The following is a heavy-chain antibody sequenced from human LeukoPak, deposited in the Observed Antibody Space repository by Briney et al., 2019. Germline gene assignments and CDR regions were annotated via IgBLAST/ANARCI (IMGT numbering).Heavy chain of an antibody. CDR2: IRYDGSNK. CDR3: AKDGPAGITILRGVTPYYYMDV. CDR1: GFTFSSYG. Sequence: GGSLRLSCAASGFTFSSYGMHWVRQAPGKGLEWVAFIRYDGSNKYYAESVKGRFAISRDNSKSTLYLRMNSLTPEDTAVYYCAKDGPAGITILRGVTPYYYMDVWAKGTTVTISS. J-gene: IGHJ6*03. D-gene: IGHD3-10*01. V-gene: IGHV3-30*02.